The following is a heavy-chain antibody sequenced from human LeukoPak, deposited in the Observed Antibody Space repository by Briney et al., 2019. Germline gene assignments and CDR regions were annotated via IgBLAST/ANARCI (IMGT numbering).Heavy chain of an antibody. CDR2: IKQDGSEK. V-gene: IGHV3-7*01. CDR3: ATDLGSSRPNF. CDR1: GFSFSTYW. Sequence: PGGSLRLSCAASGFSFSTYWMSWVRQAPGKGLEWVANIKQDGSEKYYVDSAKGRFTISRDNAKNSLYLQMNSLTAEGTAVYYCATDLGSSRPNFWGLGILVTVSS. D-gene: IGHD6-13*01. J-gene: IGHJ4*02.